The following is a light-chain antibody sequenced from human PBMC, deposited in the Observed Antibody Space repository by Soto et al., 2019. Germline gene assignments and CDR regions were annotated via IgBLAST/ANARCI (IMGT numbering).Light chain of an antibody. V-gene: IGLV1-44*01. Sequence: QSVLTQPPSASGTPGQRVTISCSGSSSNIGSNTVNWYQQLPGTAPKFLIYKNNQRPSGVPDRFSGSKSGTSASLAISGLXXXXXXXYXCAAWDDSLNGVLFGGGTKLTV. CDR1: SSNIGSNT. CDR2: KNN. J-gene: IGLJ2*01. CDR3: AAWDDSLNGVL.